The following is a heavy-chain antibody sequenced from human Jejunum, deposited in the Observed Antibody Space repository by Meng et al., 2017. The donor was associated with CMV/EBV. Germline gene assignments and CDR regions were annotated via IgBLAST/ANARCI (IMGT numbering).Heavy chain of an antibody. Sequence: TVSGDSFMYYYWSWIRQSPEKGLEWIGYVSYSGTSYYNPSLKSRVTVSLDMSKSQLSLTLTSVTAADTAVYFCARDRGGLGKYFDYWGQGSLVTVSS. V-gene: IGHV4-59*01. CDR2: VSYSGTS. CDR3: ARDRGGLGKYFDY. CDR1: GDSFMYYY. J-gene: IGHJ4*02. D-gene: IGHD3-10*01.